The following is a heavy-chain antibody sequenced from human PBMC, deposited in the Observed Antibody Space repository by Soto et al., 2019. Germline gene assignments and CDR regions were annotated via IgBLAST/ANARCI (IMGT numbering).Heavy chain of an antibody. V-gene: IGHV4-59*08. Sequence: QVQLQESGPGLVKPSETLSLTCTVSGGSISSYYWSWIRQPPGKGLEWIGYIYYSGSTNYNPSLXSLEARXXATAKNQFSLKLSSATAADTAVYYCARRYGVNLDAWGQGTLVTVSS. D-gene: IGHD3-10*01. CDR1: GGSISSYY. CDR3: ARRYGVNLDA. J-gene: IGHJ5*02. CDR2: IYYSGST.